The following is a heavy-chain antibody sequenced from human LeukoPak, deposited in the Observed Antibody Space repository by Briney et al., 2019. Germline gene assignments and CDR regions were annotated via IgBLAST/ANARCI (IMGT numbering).Heavy chain of an antibody. Sequence: SQTLSLTCTVPGGSISSGSYYWSWIRQPAGKGLEWIGRIYTSGSTNYNPSLKSRVTISVDTSKNQFSLKLSSVTAADTAVYYCASGYSGYDDAFDIWGQGTMVTVSS. V-gene: IGHV4-61*02. CDR3: ASGYSGYDDAFDI. D-gene: IGHD5-12*01. J-gene: IGHJ3*02. CDR1: GGSISSGSYY. CDR2: IYTSGST.